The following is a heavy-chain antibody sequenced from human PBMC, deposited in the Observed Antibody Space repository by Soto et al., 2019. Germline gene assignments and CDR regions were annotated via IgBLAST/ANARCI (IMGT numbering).Heavy chain of an antibody. V-gene: IGHV1-8*01. J-gene: IGHJ6*02. Sequence: GASVKVSCKASGYTFTSYNINWVRQAPGQGLEWVAGSSSNSGNSDHAQKFQGRLTVTRDTSISTAYMELSSLRSDDTAVYYCASHCSSTSCSKGDYYYYYGMDVWGQGPTVTVYS. CDR3: ASHCSSTSCSKGDYYYYYGMDV. D-gene: IGHD2-2*01. CDR2: SSSNSGNS. CDR1: GYTFTSYN.